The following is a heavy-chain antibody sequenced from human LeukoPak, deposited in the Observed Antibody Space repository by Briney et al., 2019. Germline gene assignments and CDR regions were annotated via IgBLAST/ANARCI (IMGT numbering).Heavy chain of an antibody. J-gene: IGHJ5*02. CDR1: SSYW. CDR3: ARDPGYCSGGSCYSSWFDP. Sequence: SSYWMNWVRQPPGKGLEWIGSIYYSGSTYYNPSLKSRVTISVDTSKNQFSLKLSSVTAADTAVYYCARDPGYCSGGSCYSSWFDPWGQGTLVTVSS. D-gene: IGHD2-15*01. V-gene: IGHV4-39*07. CDR2: IYYSGST.